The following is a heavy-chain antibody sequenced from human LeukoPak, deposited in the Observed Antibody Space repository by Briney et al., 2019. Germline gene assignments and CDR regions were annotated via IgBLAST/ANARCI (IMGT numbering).Heavy chain of an antibody. J-gene: IGHJ5*02. CDR2: VNPNSGNT. D-gene: IGHD3-16*01. V-gene: IGHV1-8*01. Sequence: ASVKVSCKASGYTFTSYDINWVRQATGQGLEWMGWVNPNSGNTGYAQKFQGRVTMTRNTSISTAYMELSSLRSEDTAVYYCARGSPNMGLVNWFDPWGQGTLVTVSS. CDR1: GYTFTSYD. CDR3: ARGSPNMGLVNWFDP.